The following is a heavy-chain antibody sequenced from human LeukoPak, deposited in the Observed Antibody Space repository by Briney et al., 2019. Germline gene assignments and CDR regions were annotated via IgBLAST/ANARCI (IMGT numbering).Heavy chain of an antibody. CDR2: IYFTGST. J-gene: IGHJ3*02. CDR3: ARHCASGTCAFDI. D-gene: IGHD6-13*01. Sequence: PSETLSLTCTVSGGSISTYYWSWIRQPPGGGLEWIGYIYFTGSTNYNPSLQSRVTILVDTSKNQFSLKLTSVTAADTAVYYCARHCASGTCAFDIWGQGTMVTVSS. V-gene: IGHV4-59*08. CDR1: GGSISTYY.